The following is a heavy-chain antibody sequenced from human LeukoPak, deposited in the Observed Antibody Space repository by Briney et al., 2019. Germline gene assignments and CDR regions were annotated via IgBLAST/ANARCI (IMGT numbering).Heavy chain of an antibody. CDR2: IVPIFGTA. Sequence: ASVKVSCKASGGTFSSYAISWVRQAPGQGLEWMGGIVPIFGTANYAQKFQGRVTITTDESTSTAYMELSSLRSEDTAVYYCARARRGMATERWFAFDIWGQGTMVTVSS. D-gene: IGHD5-24*01. CDR1: GGTFSSYA. CDR3: ARARRGMATERWFAFDI. V-gene: IGHV1-69*05. J-gene: IGHJ3*02.